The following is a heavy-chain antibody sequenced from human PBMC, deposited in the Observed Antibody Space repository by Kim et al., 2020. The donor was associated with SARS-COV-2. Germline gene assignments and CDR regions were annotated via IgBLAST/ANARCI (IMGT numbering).Heavy chain of an antibody. J-gene: IGHJ5*02. Sequence: KSRLTISVDRSKNQFSLKLSSVTAADTAVYYCARGVYDYIWGSYRYSWFDPWGQGTLVTVSS. V-gene: IGHV4-30-2*01. CDR3: ARGVYDYIWGSYRYSWFDP. D-gene: IGHD3-16*02.